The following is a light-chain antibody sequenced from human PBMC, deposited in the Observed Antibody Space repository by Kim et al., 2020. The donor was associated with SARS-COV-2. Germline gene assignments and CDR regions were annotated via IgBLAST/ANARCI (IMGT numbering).Light chain of an antibody. CDR1: SSNSVSNT. V-gene: IGLV1-44*01. CDR2: SNN. Sequence: GQSVTISSSGSSSNSVSNTENWYQQLTGTAAKLLSYSNNQRPSGVPDRSSGSTSSTSASLDISGLQSEAEADYYCAAWDVSLNGVLFGGGTQLTVL. J-gene: IGLJ2*01. CDR3: AAWDVSLNGVL.